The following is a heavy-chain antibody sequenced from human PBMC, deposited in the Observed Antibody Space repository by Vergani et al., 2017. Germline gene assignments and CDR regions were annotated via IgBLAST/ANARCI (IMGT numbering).Heavy chain of an antibody. Sequence: QLLESGGGLIQRGGSLRLFCAASGFTFNSYAMTWVRQAPGKGLEWVSGINNNGGSTYYADSVKGRFTISRDNSKNTLYLQMTDLRAEDTATYYCAKVCGSTSCPYGGGAFDVWGHGTMVTVSS. CDR3: AKVCGSTSCPYGGGAFDV. V-gene: IGHV3-23*01. J-gene: IGHJ3*01. D-gene: IGHD2-2*01. CDR1: GFTFNSYA. CDR2: INNNGGST.